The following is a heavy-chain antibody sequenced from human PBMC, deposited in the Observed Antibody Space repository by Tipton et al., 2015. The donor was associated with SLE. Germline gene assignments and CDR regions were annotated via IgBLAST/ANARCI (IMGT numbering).Heavy chain of an antibody. Sequence: FLRLSCSASGFTVSSNYMSWVRQAPGKGLEWVSVIYSGGSTYYADSVKGRFTISRHNSKNTLYLQMNSLRAEDTAVYYCAREEPLQRWPHGAFDIWGQGTMVTVSS. CDR3: AREEPLQRWPHGAFDI. CDR2: IYSGGST. V-gene: IGHV3-53*04. D-gene: IGHD6-19*01. CDR1: GFTVSSNY. J-gene: IGHJ3*02.